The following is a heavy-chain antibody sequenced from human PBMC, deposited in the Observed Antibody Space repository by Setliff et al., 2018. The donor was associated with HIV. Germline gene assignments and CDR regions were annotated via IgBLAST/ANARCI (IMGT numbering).Heavy chain of an antibody. J-gene: IGHJ3*02. CDR2: IWYDGSNK. CDR3: AKLLGNGGNSEPFDI. CDR1: GFTFSSYG. V-gene: IGHV3-33*03. D-gene: IGHD2-21*01. Sequence: PGGSLRLSCAASGFTFSSYGMHWVRQAPGKGLEWVAVIWYDGSNKYYADSVKDRFTLSRENSKNTRYLQMSSLRAEDTAVYYCAKLLGNGGNSEPFDIWGQGTTVT.